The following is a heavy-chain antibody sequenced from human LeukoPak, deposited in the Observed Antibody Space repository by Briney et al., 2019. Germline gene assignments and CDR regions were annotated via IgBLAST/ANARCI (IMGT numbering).Heavy chain of an antibody. V-gene: IGHV3-74*01. Sequence: GGSLRLSCAASGFTFSSYWMRWVRQALGKGLVWVSRINSDGSSTSYADSVKGRFTISRDNAKNTLYLQMNSLRAEDTAVYYCAKEGYCGGGSCCSPNWFDPWGQGTLVTVSS. D-gene: IGHD2-15*01. CDR2: INSDGSST. CDR3: AKEGYCGGGSCCSPNWFDP. CDR1: GFTFSSYW. J-gene: IGHJ5*02.